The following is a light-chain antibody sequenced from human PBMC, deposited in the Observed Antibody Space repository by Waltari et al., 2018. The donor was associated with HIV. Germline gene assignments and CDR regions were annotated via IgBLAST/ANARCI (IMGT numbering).Light chain of an antibody. CDR2: DAF. CDR1: QGISSA. Sequence: AMQLTQSPSSLSPSVGDRVTITCRASQGISSALAWYQQKPGKAPKLLIYDAFSLESGVPSRFSGSGSGTVFTLTISSLQPEDFATYYCQQFNSYPLTFGGGTKVEIK. CDR3: QQFNSYPLT. J-gene: IGKJ4*01. V-gene: IGKV1-13*02.